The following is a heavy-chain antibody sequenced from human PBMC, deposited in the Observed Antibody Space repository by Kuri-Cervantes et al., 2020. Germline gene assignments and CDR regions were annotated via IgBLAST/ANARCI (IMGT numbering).Heavy chain of an antibody. Sequence: GGCLRLACAASGFTFSSYSMNWVRQAAGKGLEWVSAISGSDGNTYSADSVKGRFTISRDNSKNTLYLQMNSLRAEDTAIYYCAKDLKQVAYFDYWGQGTLVTVSS. CDR1: GFTFSSYS. D-gene: IGHD6-6*01. CDR2: ISGSDGNT. V-gene: IGHV3-23*01. CDR3: AKDLKQVAYFDY. J-gene: IGHJ4*02.